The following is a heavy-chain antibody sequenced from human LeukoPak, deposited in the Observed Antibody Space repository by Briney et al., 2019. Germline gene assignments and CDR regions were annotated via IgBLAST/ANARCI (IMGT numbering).Heavy chain of an antibody. J-gene: IGHJ2*01. CDR3: ARAPLPLNNFNFGYFDL. CDR1: GGSISSGSYY. V-gene: IGHV4-61*02. D-gene: IGHD3-3*01. CDR2: IYTSGSS. Sequence: SETLSLTCTVSGGSISSGSYYWSWIRQPAGKGLEWIGRIYTSGSSNYNPSLRSRVTISIDTSKNQFSLNVTSVTAADTAVYYCARAPLPLNNFNFGYFDLWGRGTLVTVSS.